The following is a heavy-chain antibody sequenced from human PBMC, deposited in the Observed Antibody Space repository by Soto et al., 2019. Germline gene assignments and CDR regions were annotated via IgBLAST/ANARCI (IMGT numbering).Heavy chain of an antibody. V-gene: IGHV2-5*02. Sequence: TRRVSGSISVVAVTTSGEGVGWIRQPPGKALEWLALIYWDDDKHYSTSLKSRLTITKDTSKNQVVLTMTNMDPVDTATYYCAHMELLWFGELLYKNWFDPWGQGTLVTVSS. CDR3: AHMELLWFGELLYKNWFDP. D-gene: IGHD3-10*01. J-gene: IGHJ5*02. CDR2: IYWDDDK. CDR1: VVAVTTSGEG.